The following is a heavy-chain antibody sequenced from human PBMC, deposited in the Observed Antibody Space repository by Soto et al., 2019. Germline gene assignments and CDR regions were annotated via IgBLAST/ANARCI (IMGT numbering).Heavy chain of an antibody. J-gene: IGHJ6*03. CDR1: GFTFSDYY. Sequence: QVQLVESGGGLVKPGGSLRLSCAASGFTFSDYYMSWIRQAPGKGLEWVSYISSSGSTIYYADSVKGRFTISRDNAKNSLDLQMNSLRAEDTAVYYCARGCSGGSCSTYYYYYYMDVWGKGTTVTVSS. V-gene: IGHV3-11*01. D-gene: IGHD2-15*01. CDR3: ARGCSGGSCSTYYYYYYMDV. CDR2: ISSSGSTI.